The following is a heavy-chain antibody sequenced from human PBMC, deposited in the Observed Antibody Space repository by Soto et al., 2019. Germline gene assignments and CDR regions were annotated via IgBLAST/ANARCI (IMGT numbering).Heavy chain of an antibody. Sequence: PGGSLRLSCAASGFTFSGSAMHWVRQASGKGLEWVGRIRSKANSYATAYAASVKGRLTISRDDSKNTAYLQMNSLKTEDTAVYYCTRLSLIAPDPYGMDVWGQGTTVTVSS. CDR3: TRLSLIAPDPYGMDV. CDR1: GFTFSGSA. J-gene: IGHJ6*02. D-gene: IGHD6-25*01. V-gene: IGHV3-73*01. CDR2: IRSKANSYAT.